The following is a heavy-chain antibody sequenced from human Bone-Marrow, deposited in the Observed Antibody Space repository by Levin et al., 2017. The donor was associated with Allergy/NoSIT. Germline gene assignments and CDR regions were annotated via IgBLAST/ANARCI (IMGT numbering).Heavy chain of an antibody. CDR3: ARGGQYSSSSLGYYYYMDV. V-gene: IGHV1-69*06. D-gene: IGHD6-6*01. CDR2: IIPIFGTA. J-gene: IGHJ6*03. CDR1: GGTFSSYA. Sequence: SVKVSCKASGGTFSSYAISWVRQAPGQGLEWMGGIIPIFGTANYAQKFQGRVTINADKYTSKAYMELSSLRSEDTAVYYCARGGQYSSSSLGYYYYMDVWGKGTTVTVSS.